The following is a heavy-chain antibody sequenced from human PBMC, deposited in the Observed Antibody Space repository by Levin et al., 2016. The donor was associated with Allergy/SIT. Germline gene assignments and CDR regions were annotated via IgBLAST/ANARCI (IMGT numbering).Heavy chain of an antibody. CDR2: ITWSGSAT. D-gene: IGHD1-26*01. J-gene: IGHJ6*02. V-gene: IGHV3-48*02. CDR3: ASGNGGYYYYYGMDV. Sequence: GESLKISCAASGFTFGDCNMNWVRQAPGRGLEWIAYITWSGSATHYADSVKGRFTISRDNAKNSLYLQMNSLRDEDTAVYYCASGNGGYYYYYGMDVWGQGTTVTVSS. CDR1: GFTFGDCN.